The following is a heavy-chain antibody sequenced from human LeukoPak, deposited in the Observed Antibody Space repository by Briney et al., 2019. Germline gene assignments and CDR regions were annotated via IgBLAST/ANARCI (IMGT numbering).Heavy chain of an antibody. V-gene: IGHV3-53*01. Sequence: GGSLRLSCAASGFTVISNYMSWVRRAPGKGLEWVSVIYSGGGTYYADSVKGRFTISRDNSKNTLYLQMNNLRVEDTAVYYCARAPREYSSGLAAFDMWGQGTMVTVSS. CDR1: GFTVISNY. CDR3: ARAPREYSSGLAAFDM. CDR2: IYSGGGT. J-gene: IGHJ3*02. D-gene: IGHD6-19*01.